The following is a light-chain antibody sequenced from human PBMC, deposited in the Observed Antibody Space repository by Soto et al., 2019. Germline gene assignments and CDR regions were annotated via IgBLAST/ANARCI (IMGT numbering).Light chain of an antibody. CDR1: RDIGSD. V-gene: IGKV1-39*01. CDR2: GAS. J-gene: IGKJ4*01. Sequence: QMTQSPASLSASVGDRITITCRASRDIGSDLSWYQQKPGKAPNLLIFGASSLQSGVPSRFSGSGSGTDFTLTISSLQPEDFATYYCQQSYSIPLTFGGGTKVDIK. CDR3: QQSYSIPLT.